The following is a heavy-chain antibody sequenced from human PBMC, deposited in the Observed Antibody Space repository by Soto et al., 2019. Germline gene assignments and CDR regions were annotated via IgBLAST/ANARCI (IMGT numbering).Heavy chain of an antibody. CDR1: RGTFSSYA. D-gene: IGHD5-12*01. CDR3: ARDVDIVATANSSGWPASGY. CDR2: IIPNIGNT. Sequence: GASVKVSCKASRGTFSSYAIGWVRQAPGQGLEWMGWIIPNIGNTNYAQKFQGRVTMTTDKSTSTAYMELRSLRSDDTAVYYCARDVDIVATANSSGWPASGYWGQGTLVTVSS. V-gene: IGHV1-69*10. J-gene: IGHJ4*02.